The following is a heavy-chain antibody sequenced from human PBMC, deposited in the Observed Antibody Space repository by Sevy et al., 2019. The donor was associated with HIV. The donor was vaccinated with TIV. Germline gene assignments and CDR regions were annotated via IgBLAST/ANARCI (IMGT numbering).Heavy chain of an antibody. CDR1: GFTFSSYG. J-gene: IGHJ3*02. CDR2: ISYDGSNK. V-gene: IGHV3-30*03. D-gene: IGHD3-22*01. CDR3: ARQPLGSYYDSSGPTAFDI. Sequence: GGSLRLSCAASGFTFSSYGMHWVRQAPGKGLEWVAVISYDGSNKYYADSVKGRFTISRDNSKNTLYLQMNSLRSEDTAVYYCARQPLGSYYDSSGPTAFDIWGQGTMVTVS.